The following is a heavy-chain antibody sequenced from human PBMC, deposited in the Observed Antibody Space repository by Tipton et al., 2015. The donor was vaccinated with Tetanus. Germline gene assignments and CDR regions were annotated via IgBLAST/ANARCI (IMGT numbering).Heavy chain of an antibody. CDR1: GFTLSRYT. Sequence: GSLRLFCAASGFTLSRYTLNWVRQAPGNGLEWVAAISGSRLTPYYADSVKGRFTISRDNSKNTVSLQLNSLRADDTAIYYCAKESLGVLNLWGKGTTVIVSS. V-gene: IGHV3-23*01. J-gene: IGHJ6*04. CDR3: AKESLGVLNL. D-gene: IGHD1-14*01. CDR2: ISGSRLTP.